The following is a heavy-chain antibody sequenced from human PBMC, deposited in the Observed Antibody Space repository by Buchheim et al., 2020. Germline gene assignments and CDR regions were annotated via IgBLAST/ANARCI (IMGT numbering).Heavy chain of an antibody. CDR1: GGSISSGSYY. D-gene: IGHD4-17*01. J-gene: IGHJ6*02. CDR2: IYTSGST. Sequence: QVQLQESGPGLVKPSQTLSLTCTVSGGSISSGSYYWSWIRQPAGKGLEWIGRIYTSGSTNYNPSPKSRVTISVDTSKNQFSLKLSSVTAADTAVYYCARDNGQYYYGMDVWGQGTT. V-gene: IGHV4-61*02. CDR3: ARDNGQYYYGMDV.